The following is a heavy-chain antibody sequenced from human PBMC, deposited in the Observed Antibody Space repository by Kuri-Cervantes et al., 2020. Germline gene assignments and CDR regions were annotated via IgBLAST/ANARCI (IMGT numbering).Heavy chain of an antibody. V-gene: IGHV1-69*06. CDR2: IIPIFGTV. CDR1: GGTFSSYA. D-gene: IGHD3-16*01. CDR3: ARDAPPSTRGEKDY. J-gene: IGHJ4*02. Sequence: SVKVSCKASGGTFSSYAISWVRQAPGQGLEWMGGIIPIFGTVNYAQKFQGRVTITADKSTSTAYMELSRLRSDDTAVYYCARDAPPSTRGEKDYWGQGTLVTVSS.